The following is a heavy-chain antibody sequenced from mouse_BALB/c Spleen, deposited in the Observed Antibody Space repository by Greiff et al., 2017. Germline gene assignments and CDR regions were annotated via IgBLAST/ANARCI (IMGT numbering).Heavy chain of an antibody. Sequence: EVNVVESGGGLVKPGGSLKLSCAASGFTFSSYTMSWVRQTPEKRLEWVATISSGGSYTYYPDSVKGRFTISRDNAKNTLYLQMSSLKSEDTAMYYCTRDTDRYDAEVYFDYWGQGTTLTVSS. CDR3: TRDTDRYDAEVYFDY. D-gene: IGHD2-14*01. CDR2: ISSGGSYT. J-gene: IGHJ2*01. CDR1: GFTFSSYT. V-gene: IGHV5-6-4*01.